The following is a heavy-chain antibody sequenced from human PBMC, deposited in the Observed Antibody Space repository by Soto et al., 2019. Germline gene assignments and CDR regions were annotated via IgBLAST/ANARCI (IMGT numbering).Heavy chain of an antibody. J-gene: IGHJ4*02. D-gene: IGHD2-8*01. Sequence: QVQLVESGGGVVQPGRSLRLSCAASGFTFSSYAMHWVRQAPGKGLEWVAVISYDGSNKYYADSVKGRFTISRDNSKNTLYLQMNSLTAEDTAVYYCARDPYCTNGVCYTLDYWGQGTLVTVSS. CDR2: ISYDGSNK. CDR1: GFTFSSYA. CDR3: ARDPYCTNGVCYTLDY. V-gene: IGHV3-30-3*01.